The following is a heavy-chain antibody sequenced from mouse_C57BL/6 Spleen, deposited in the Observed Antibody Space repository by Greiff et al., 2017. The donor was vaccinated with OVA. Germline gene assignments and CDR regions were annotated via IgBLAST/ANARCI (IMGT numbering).Heavy chain of an antibody. CDR1: GFNIKDYY. D-gene: IGHD2-4*01. CDR3: RGGITARDWYFDV. Sequence: EVQVVESGAELVKPGASVKLSCTASGFNIKDYYMHWVKQRTEQGLEWIGRLDPEDGETKYAPKFQGKAPLTADTSSNTAYLQLSSLTSEDTAVYYCRGGITARDWYFDVWGTGTTLTVSS. V-gene: IGHV14-2*01. J-gene: IGHJ1*03. CDR2: LDPEDGET.